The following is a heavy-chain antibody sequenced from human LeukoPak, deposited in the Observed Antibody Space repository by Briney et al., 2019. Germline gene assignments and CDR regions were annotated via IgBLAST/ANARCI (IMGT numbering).Heavy chain of an antibody. Sequence: SGTLSLTCAVSGGSISSSTWWSWVRLPPGKGLEWIGEIFHSGSTNFNPSLKSRLTMPVDESKHEFSLKLTSVTAADTAVYYCASGGLVSRYLDHWGQGTLVTVSS. CDR1: GGSISSSTW. CDR3: ASGGLVSRYLDH. D-gene: IGHD3-9*01. J-gene: IGHJ4*02. CDR2: IFHSGST. V-gene: IGHV4-4*02.